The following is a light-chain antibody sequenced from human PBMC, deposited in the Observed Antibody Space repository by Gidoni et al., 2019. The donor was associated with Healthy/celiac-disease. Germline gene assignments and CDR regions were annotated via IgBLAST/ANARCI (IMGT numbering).Light chain of an antibody. CDR1: QSVSSN. Sequence: PATLSVSPGERATRSCRASQSVSSNLAGYQQKPGQAPRLLIYGASTRATGIPARFSGSGSGTEFTLTISSLQSEDFAVYYCQQYNNWPLTFXGXTKVEIK. V-gene: IGKV3-15*01. CDR2: GAS. CDR3: QQYNNWPLT. J-gene: IGKJ4*01.